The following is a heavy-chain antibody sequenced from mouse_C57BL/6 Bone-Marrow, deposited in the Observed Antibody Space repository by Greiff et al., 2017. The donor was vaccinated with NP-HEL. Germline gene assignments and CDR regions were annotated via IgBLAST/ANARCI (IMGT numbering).Heavy chain of an antibody. CDR3: ARDAGGKFFYAMDY. Sequence: DVQLQESGGGLVQSGRSLRLSCATSGFTFSDFYMEWVRQAPGKGLEWIAASRNKANDYTTEYSASVKGRFIVSRDTSQSILYLQMNALRAEDTAIYYCARDAGGKFFYAMDYWGQGTSVTVSS. CDR2: SRNKANDYTT. D-gene: IGHD2-1*01. J-gene: IGHJ4*01. CDR1: GFTFSDFY. V-gene: IGHV7-1*01.